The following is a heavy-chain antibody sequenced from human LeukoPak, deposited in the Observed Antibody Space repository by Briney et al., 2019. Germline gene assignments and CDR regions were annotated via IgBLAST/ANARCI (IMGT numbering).Heavy chain of an antibody. V-gene: IGHV3-23*01. Sequence: PGGSLRLSCAASGFTFSSYAMSWVRQAPGKGLEWVSAISGSGGSTYYADSVKGRFTISRDNSKNTLYLQMNSLRAEDTAVYYCCLETTYYRYYMDVWGKGTTVTVSS. CDR3: CLETTYYRYYMDV. J-gene: IGHJ6*03. CDR1: GFTFSSYA. D-gene: IGHD4-17*01. CDR2: ISGSGGST.